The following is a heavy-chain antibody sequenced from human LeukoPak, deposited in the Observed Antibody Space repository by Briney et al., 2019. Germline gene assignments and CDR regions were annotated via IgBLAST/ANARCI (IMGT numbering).Heavy chain of an antibody. CDR3: AKENGYNYYFDY. J-gene: IGHJ4*02. V-gene: IGHV3-23*01. D-gene: IGHD5-24*01. Sequence: GGSLRLSCAASGFTFSTYAMSWVRQAPGKGLEWVSAISGSGGSTNYADSVKGRFTISRDNSKNTLYLQMNSLRAEDTAVYYCAKENGYNYYFDYWGQGTLVTVSS. CDR1: GFTFSTYA. CDR2: ISGSGGST.